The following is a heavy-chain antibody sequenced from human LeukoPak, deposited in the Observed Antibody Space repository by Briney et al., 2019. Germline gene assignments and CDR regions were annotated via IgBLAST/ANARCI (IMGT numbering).Heavy chain of an antibody. CDR3: ARGLLVTFWSGYSAGNWFDP. CDR2: IYTSGST. J-gene: IGHJ5*02. CDR1: GGSISSGSYY. D-gene: IGHD3-3*01. V-gene: IGHV4-61*02. Sequence: PSETLSLTCTVSGGSISSGSYYWSWIRQPAGKGLEWIGRIYTSGSTNYNPSLKSRVTISVDTSKNQFSLKLSSVTAADTAVYYCARGLLVTFWSGYSAGNWFDPWGQGTLVTVSS.